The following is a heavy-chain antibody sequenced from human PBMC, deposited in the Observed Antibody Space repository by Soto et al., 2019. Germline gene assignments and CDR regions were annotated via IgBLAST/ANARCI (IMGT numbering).Heavy chain of an antibody. J-gene: IGHJ3*01. CDR1: GFSFSSYG. CDR2: FKSIGDTT. CDR3: XXXXXXGAFDV. Sequence: EVQLLESGGGVVQPGGSLRLSCAASGFSFSSYGMSWVRQAPGRGLEWVSTFKSIGDTTYYADSVKGRFTVSRDNXXXXXXXXXXXXXXXXXXXXXXXXXXXXGAFDVWGQGTVVTVSS. V-gene: IGHV3-23*01.